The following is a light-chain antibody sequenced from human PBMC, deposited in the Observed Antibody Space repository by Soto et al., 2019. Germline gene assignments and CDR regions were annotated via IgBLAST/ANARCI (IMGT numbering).Light chain of an antibody. CDR2: RTS. CDR1: HSVSNF. CDR3: QQYNNWPRAT. Sequence: EIVLTQSPASLSLSPGERATLSCRASHSVSNFLAWYQQKPGQAPRLLMFRTSSRATGFPARFSGSGSGTEFNLTISSLQSEDFGVYYCQQYNNWPRATFGGGTKVDIK. J-gene: IGKJ4*01. V-gene: IGKV3-15*01.